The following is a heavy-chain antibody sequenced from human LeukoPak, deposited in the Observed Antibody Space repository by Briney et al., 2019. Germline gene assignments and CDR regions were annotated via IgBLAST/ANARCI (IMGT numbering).Heavy chain of an antibody. D-gene: IGHD5-18*01. CDR2: IYYSGST. CDR1: GGSISSSSYY. V-gene: IGHV4-39*01. J-gene: IGHJ4*02. CDR3: ASSPRGYSYGYGDYFDY. Sequence: SETLSLTCTVSGGSISSSSYYWGWIRQPPGKGLEWIGSIYYSGSTYYNPSLKSRVTISVDTSKNQLSLKLSSVTAADTAVYYCASSPRGYSYGYGDYFDYWGQGTLVTVSS.